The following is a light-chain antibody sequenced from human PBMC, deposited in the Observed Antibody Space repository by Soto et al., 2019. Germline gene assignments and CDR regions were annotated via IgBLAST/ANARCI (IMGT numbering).Light chain of an antibody. CDR1: SSNIGSNT. CDR3: AAWDDSLNGPV. J-gene: IGLJ2*01. V-gene: IGLV1-44*01. Sequence: QSVLTQPPSASGTPGQRVPISCSGRSSNIGSNTVTWYQQLPGTAPKLLIYSNNQRPSGVPDRFSGSKSGTSASLAISGLQSEDEADYYCAAWDDSLNGPVFGGGTQLTVL. CDR2: SNN.